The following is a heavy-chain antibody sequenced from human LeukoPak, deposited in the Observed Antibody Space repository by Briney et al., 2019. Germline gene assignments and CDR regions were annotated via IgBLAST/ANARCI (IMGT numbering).Heavy chain of an antibody. V-gene: IGHV3-21*01. CDR2: ISSSSSYI. CDR1: GFTFSSYS. Sequence: GGSLRLSCAASGFTFSSYSMNWVRQAPGKGLEWVSSISSSSSYIYYADSVKGRFTISRDNAQNSLYLQMNSLRAEDSALYYCARDPSGGSYTGYFDSWGQGTLVTVSS. CDR3: ARDPSGGSYTGYFDS. J-gene: IGHJ4*02. D-gene: IGHD1-26*01.